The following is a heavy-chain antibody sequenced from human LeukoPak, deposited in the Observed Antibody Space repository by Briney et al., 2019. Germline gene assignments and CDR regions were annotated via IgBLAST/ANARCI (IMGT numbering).Heavy chain of an antibody. V-gene: IGHV5-51*01. Sequence: GESLKISCKGSGYSFTNYWIGWVRQMPGKGLEWMGINYPWGSGTTYKPSFQGQVTISADKSISTAYLQWSSLKASDTAMYYCARSRAETVPVWGSYRHHDAFDIWGQGTMVTVSS. D-gene: IGHD3-16*02. CDR2: NYPWGSGT. CDR3: ARSRAETVPVWGSYRHHDAFDI. CDR1: GYSFTNYW. J-gene: IGHJ3*02.